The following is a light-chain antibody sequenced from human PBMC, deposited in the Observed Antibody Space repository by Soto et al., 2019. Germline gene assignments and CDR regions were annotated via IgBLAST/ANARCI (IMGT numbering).Light chain of an antibody. V-gene: IGKV4-1*01. Sequence: DIVVTQSPDSLAVPLGERATINCKSSQSVLYSSNNKDYLAWYQQKPGQPPKLLIYWASTRQFGVPDRFSGSGSGTDFSLTISRLQAEDVAVYYCQQYFSTPRTFGQGTKVEIK. CDR1: QSVLYSSNNKDY. J-gene: IGKJ1*01. CDR2: WAS. CDR3: QQYFSTPRT.